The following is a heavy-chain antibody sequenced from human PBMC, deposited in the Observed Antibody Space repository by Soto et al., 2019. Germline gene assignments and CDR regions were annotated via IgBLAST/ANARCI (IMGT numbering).Heavy chain of an antibody. V-gene: IGHV5-51*01. CDR1: GYSFTSYW. CDR3: ARQSRDCCSGGSCYSGAFDI. CDR2: IYPGDSDT. J-gene: IGHJ3*02. D-gene: IGHD2-15*01. Sequence: GESLKISCKGSGYSFTSYWIGWVRQMPGKGLEWMGIIYPGDSDTSYSPSFQGQVTISADKSISTAYLQWSSLKASDSAMYYCARQSRDCCSGGSCYSGAFDIWGQGTMVTVSS.